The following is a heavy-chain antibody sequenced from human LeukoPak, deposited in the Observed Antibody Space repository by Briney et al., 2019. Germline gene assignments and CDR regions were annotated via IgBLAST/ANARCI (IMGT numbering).Heavy chain of an antibody. J-gene: IGHJ6*02. CDR2: IYSGGST. CDR1: GFPVSSNY. Sequence: GGSLRLSCAASGFPVSSNYMSWVRQAPGKGLEWVSVIYSGGSTYYADSVKGRFTISRDNSKNTLYLQMNSLRAEDTAVYYCARVRGYNDYYYYGMDVWGQGTTVTVSS. V-gene: IGHV3-66*01. D-gene: IGHD1-14*01. CDR3: ARVRGYNDYYYYGMDV.